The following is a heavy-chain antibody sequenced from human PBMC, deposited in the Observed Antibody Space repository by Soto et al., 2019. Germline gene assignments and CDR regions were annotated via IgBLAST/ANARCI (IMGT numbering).Heavy chain of an antibody. Sequence: GGSLRLSCAASGFIFSTYAMNCVRQAPGKGLEYVSAITNDGGSTYYAESVRGRFTISRDNSINTLYLQMTSLRSEDTAIYYCAHPRGYGVFDAVDIWGQGTMVTVSS. CDR1: GFIFSTYA. V-gene: IGHV3-23*01. CDR2: ITNDGGST. D-gene: IGHD4-17*01. J-gene: IGHJ3*02. CDR3: AHPRGYGVFDAVDI.